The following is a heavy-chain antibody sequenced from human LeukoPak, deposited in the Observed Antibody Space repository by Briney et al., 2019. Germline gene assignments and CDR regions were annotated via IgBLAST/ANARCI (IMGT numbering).Heavy chain of an antibody. CDR1: GGSFSGYY. J-gene: IGHJ5*02. Sequence: SETLSLTCAVYGGSFSGYYWSWIRQPPGKGLEWIGEINHSGGTNYNPSLKSRVTISVDTSKNQFSLKLSSVTAADTAVFYCARVRKNGYGKTLNWFDPWGQGTLVTASS. CDR3: ARVRKNGYGKTLNWFDP. D-gene: IGHD5-12*01. CDR2: INHSGGT. V-gene: IGHV4-34*01.